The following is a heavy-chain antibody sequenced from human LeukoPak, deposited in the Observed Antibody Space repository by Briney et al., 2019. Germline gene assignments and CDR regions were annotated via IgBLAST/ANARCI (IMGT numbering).Heavy chain of an antibody. CDR2: INGGGSNT. J-gene: IGHJ4*02. D-gene: IGHD2-15*01. Sequence: SGGSLRLSCAASGFTFNTYVMSWVRQAPGKGLEWVPAINGGGSNTYYADSVKGRFTISRDNSKNMVYLQMNNLRADDTAVYYCAKSVVVITFRFDDWGQGALVTVSS. CDR3: AKSVVVITFRFDD. CDR1: GFTFNTYV. V-gene: IGHV3-23*01.